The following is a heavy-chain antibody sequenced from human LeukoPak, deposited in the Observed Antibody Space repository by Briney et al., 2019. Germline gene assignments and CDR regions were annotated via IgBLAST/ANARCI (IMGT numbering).Heavy chain of an antibody. CDR2: ISATGGGT. J-gene: IGHJ4*02. V-gene: IGHV3-23*01. CDR1: GFTFSSYA. Sequence: GGSLRLSCAASGFTFSSYAMSWVRQAPGKGLEGVSVISATGGGTYYANSVKGRFTISRDNSKNTLYLQMNSLRAEDTAVYYCAKGMLEYQLRWVAAAGLIDYWGQGTLVTVSS. D-gene: IGHD2-2*01. CDR3: AKGMLEYQLRWVAAAGLIDY.